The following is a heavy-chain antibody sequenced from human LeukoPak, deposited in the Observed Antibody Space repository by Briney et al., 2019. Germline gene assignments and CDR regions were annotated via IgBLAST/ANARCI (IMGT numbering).Heavy chain of an antibody. J-gene: IGHJ4*02. Sequence: PGGSLRLSCVASGFTFNNYAMSWVRQAPGKGLEWVSSISGGGATTWYANSAKGRFTISRDNSQSTLYLQMNGLRAEDTAVYYCVRGMTAPDCWGQGSLVTVSS. D-gene: IGHD2-21*02. V-gene: IGHV3-23*01. CDR1: GFTFNNYA. CDR3: VRGMTAPDC. CDR2: ISGGGATT.